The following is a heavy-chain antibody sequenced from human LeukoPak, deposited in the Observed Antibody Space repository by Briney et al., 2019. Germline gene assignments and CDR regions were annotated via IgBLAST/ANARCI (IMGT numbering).Heavy chain of an antibody. J-gene: IGHJ6*03. D-gene: IGHD1-26*01. CDR2: IYYSGST. Sequence: SETLSLTCTVSGGSISSSSYYWGWIRQPPGKGLEWIGSIYYSGSTYYNPSLKSRVTISADTSKNQFSLKLSSVTAADTAVYYCARQCKGAQRPQEYYYYMDVWGKGTTVTVSS. CDR1: GGSISSSSYY. CDR3: ARQCKGAQRPQEYYYYMDV. V-gene: IGHV4-39*01.